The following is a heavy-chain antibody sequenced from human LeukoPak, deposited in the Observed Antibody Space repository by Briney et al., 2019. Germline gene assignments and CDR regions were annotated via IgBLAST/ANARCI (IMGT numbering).Heavy chain of an antibody. D-gene: IGHD6-13*01. CDR2: INWNGGST. J-gene: IGHJ4*02. Sequence: GGSLRLSCAASGFTFDDYGMSWVRQAPGKGLEWVSGINWNGGSTGYADSVKGRFTISRDNAKNSLYLQMNSLRAEDTALYYCAREGNSANWGAAAVFDYWGLGTLVTVSS. CDR3: AREGNSANWGAAAVFDY. V-gene: IGHV3-20*04. CDR1: GFTFDDYG.